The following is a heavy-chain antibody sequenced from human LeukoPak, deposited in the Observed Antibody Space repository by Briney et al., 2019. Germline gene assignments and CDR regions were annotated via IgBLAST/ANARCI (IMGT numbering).Heavy chain of an antibody. D-gene: IGHD6-13*01. CDR2: ITGSGGST. CDR1: GFTVSSNY. V-gene: IGHV3-23*01. Sequence: GGSLRLSCAASGFTVSSNYMSWVRQAPGKGLEWVSTITGSGGSTYYAHSVKGRFTISRDNSKNTLYLQMNSLRAEDTAVYYCAKGYSSAWLFYYWGQGTLVTVSS. CDR3: AKGYSSAWLFYY. J-gene: IGHJ4*02.